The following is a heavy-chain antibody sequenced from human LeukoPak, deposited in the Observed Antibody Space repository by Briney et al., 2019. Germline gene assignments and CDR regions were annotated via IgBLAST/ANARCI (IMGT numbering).Heavy chain of an antibody. Sequence: SEALSLTCTVSGGSISSYYWSWIRQPPGKGLELIGYIYYSGSTNYNPSLKSRVTISVDTSKNQFSLKLSSVTAADTAVYYCARDYVRSGYYYWFDPWGQGTLVTVSS. CDR2: IYYSGST. V-gene: IGHV4-59*01. J-gene: IGHJ5*02. CDR3: ARDYVRSGYYYWFDP. CDR1: GGSISSYY. D-gene: IGHD3-22*01.